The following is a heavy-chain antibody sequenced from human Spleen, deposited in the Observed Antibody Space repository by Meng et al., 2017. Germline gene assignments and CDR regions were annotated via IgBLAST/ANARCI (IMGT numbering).Heavy chain of an antibody. CDR2: IYDSGST. D-gene: IGHD4-17*01. Sequence: QVQLQESGPGLVKPSETLSLTCTVSGGSISSYYWSWMRQPPGKGLEWIGYIYDSGSTNYNPSLKSRVTISVDTSKNHFSLNLISVTAADTAVYYCARGNGDYEPYFDYWGQGTLVTVSS. V-gene: IGHV4-59*01. CDR1: GGSISSYY. J-gene: IGHJ4*02. CDR3: ARGNGDYEPYFDY.